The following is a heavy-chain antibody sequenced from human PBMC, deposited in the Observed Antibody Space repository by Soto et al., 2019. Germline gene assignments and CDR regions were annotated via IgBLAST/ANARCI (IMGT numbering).Heavy chain of an antibody. CDR3: ARGQRCSDWCHX. V-gene: IGHV4-4*07. Sequence: SDTLSLTCSVSGGTISGYYWTWIRQPAGKGLEWILRIYSSGNTKYNPSLQSRVTMSLDTSNNQFSLRLTSVTAADTAVYYCARGQRCSDWCHXWGQGTLVTVSX. J-gene: IGHJ5*02. CDR2: IYSSGNT. D-gene: IGHD3-10*02. CDR1: GGTISGYY.